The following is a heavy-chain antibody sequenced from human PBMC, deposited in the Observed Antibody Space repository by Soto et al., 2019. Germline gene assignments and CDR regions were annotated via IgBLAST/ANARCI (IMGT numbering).Heavy chain of an antibody. CDR2: IYWDDDK. Sequence: QITLKESGPTLVKPTQTLTLTCTFSGFSLSTSGVGVGWIRQPPGKALEWLALIYWDDDKRYSPSLESRLTITKDTSKNQVVLTMTNMDPVDTATYYCAHVLEGSGSYYNAILYWGQGTLVTVSS. CDR3: AHVLEGSGSYYNAILY. D-gene: IGHD3-10*01. V-gene: IGHV2-5*02. J-gene: IGHJ4*02. CDR1: GFSLSTSGVG.